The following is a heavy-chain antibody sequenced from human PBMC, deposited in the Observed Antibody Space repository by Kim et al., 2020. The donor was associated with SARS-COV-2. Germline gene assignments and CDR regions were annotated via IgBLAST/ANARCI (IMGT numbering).Heavy chain of an antibody. D-gene: IGHD2-2*01. CDR3: ARGRRLPVAYYGMDV. V-gene: IGHV3-48*03. Sequence: GGSLRLSCAASGFTFSSYEMNWVRQAPGKGLEWVSYISSSGSTIYYADSVKGRFTISRDNAKNSLYLQMNSLRAEDTAVYYCARGRRLPVAYYGMDVWGQGATVTVSS. CDR2: ISSSGSTI. J-gene: IGHJ6*02. CDR1: GFTFSSYE.